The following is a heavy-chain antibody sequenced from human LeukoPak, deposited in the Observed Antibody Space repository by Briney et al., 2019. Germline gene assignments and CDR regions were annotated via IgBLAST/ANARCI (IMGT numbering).Heavy chain of an antibody. Sequence: GESLKISCKGSGYSFTSYWIGWVRQMPGKGLEWMGIIYPGDSDTRYSPSFQGQVTISADKSITTAYLQWSSLKASDTAMYYCAKIDRTYCSRSSCYALDYWGQGTPVTVSS. V-gene: IGHV5-51*01. CDR1: GYSFTSYW. D-gene: IGHD2-2*01. CDR3: AKIDRTYCSRSSCYALDY. J-gene: IGHJ4*02. CDR2: IYPGDSDT.